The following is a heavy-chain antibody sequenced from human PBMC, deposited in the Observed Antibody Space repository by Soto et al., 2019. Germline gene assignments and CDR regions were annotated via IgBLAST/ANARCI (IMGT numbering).Heavy chain of an antibody. Sequence: SQSLSLTCALSAASIAYYYWSWIRQPPGKGLEWIGAVSDSGRTNYNPSLRSRVTISVDTSKNQFSLRLNSVTAADTAVYYCARDSTTWFPYYGIDVWGQGTTVTVSS. CDR2: VSDSGRT. J-gene: IGHJ6*02. CDR1: AASIAYYY. CDR3: ARDSTTWFPYYGIDV. D-gene: IGHD2-2*01. V-gene: IGHV4-59*01.